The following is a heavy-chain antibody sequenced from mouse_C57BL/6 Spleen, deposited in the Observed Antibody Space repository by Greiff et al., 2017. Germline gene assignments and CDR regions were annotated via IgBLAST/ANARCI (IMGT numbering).Heavy chain of an antibody. V-gene: IGHV1-42*01. CDR2: INPSAGGT. CDR3: ARSGTTVVDYWYFDV. Sequence: EVKLVESGPELVKPGASVKISCKASGYSFTGYYMNWVKQSPEKSLEWIGEINPSAGGTTYNQKFKAKATLTVDKSSSTAYMQLKSLTSEDSAVYYCARSGTTVVDYWYFDVWGTGTTVTVSS. CDR1: GYSFTGYY. J-gene: IGHJ1*03. D-gene: IGHD1-1*01.